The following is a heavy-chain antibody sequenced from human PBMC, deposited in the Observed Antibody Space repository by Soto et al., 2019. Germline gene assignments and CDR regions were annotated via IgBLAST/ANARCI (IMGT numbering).Heavy chain of an antibody. Sequence: GGSLRLSCAASGFTFSDYYMSWIRQAPGKGLEWVSYISSSGSTIYYADSVKGRFTISRDNAKNSLYLQMNSLRAEDTAVYYCARDFNIAVAGTYYYYYMDVWGKGTTVTVSS. D-gene: IGHD6-19*01. CDR3: ARDFNIAVAGTYYYYYMDV. J-gene: IGHJ6*03. CDR2: ISSSGSTI. CDR1: GFTFSDYY. V-gene: IGHV3-11*01.